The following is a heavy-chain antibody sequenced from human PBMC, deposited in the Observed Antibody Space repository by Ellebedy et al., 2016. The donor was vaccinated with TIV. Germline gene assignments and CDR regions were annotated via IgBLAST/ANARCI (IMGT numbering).Heavy chain of an antibody. CDR2: INPNSGGT. Sequence: ASVKVSCKASGYTFTAYHIHWVRQAPGQGLEWMGWINPNSGGTNYAQKFQGRVTMTRDTSISTAYMELSRLRSDDTAVYYCAGGISVAGTSLGFWGQGTLVTVSS. J-gene: IGHJ4*02. V-gene: IGHV1-2*02. CDR1: GYTFTAYH. D-gene: IGHD6-19*01. CDR3: AGGISVAGTSLGF.